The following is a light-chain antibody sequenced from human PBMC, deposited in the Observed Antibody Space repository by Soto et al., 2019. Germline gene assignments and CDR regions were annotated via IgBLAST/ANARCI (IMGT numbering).Light chain of an antibody. Sequence: EIWMTQYPATLSVSPGERATLSCRASQSVSSNLAWYQQKPGQAPRLLIYGASTRATGIPASFSGSGSATEFTLTISSLQPQDFAVYYCQQYNNWHTLTFGGGTKVDIK. CDR1: QSVSSN. CDR2: GAS. V-gene: IGKV3-15*01. J-gene: IGKJ4*01. CDR3: QQYNNWHTLT.